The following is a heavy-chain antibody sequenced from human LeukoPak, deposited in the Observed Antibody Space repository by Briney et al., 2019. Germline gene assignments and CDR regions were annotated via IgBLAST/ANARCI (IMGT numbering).Heavy chain of an antibody. J-gene: IGHJ4*02. CDR1: GFTFSSYA. CDR3: AKDHPPAVAGHRDIDY. D-gene: IGHD6-19*01. Sequence: GGSLRLSCAASGFTFSSYAMSWVRQAPGKGLEWVSAISGSGGSTYHADSVKGRFTISGDNSKNTLYLQMNSLRAEDTAVYYCAKDHPPAVAGHRDIDYWGQGTLVTVSS. CDR2: ISGSGGST. V-gene: IGHV3-23*01.